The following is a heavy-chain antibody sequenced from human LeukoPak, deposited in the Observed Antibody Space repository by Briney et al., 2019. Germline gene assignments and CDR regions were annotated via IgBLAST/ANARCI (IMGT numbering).Heavy chain of an antibody. V-gene: IGHV4-4*07. CDR1: GGSISSYQ. Sequence: SQTLSLICTVSGGSISSYQWSWIRQPAGKGLECIGRINTSGTTNYNPSLKSRVTMSVDTSKNQFSLKLSSVTAADTAVYYCASGHNSGLGYFDYWGQGSLVTVSS. CDR3: ASGHNSGLGYFDY. J-gene: IGHJ4*02. CDR2: INTSGTT. D-gene: IGHD6-19*01.